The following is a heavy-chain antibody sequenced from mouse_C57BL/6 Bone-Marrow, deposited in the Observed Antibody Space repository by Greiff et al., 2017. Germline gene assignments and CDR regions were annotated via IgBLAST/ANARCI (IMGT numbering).Heavy chain of an antibody. Sequence: EVQLVESGGDLVKPGGSLKLSCAASGFTFSSYGMSWVRQTPDKRLEWVATISSGGSYTYYPDSVKGRFTISRDNAKNTLYRQMSSLKSEDTAMYYCARRYYDGYYVWFAYWGQGTLVTVSA. V-gene: IGHV5-6*01. CDR2: ISSGGSYT. CDR3: ARRYYDGYYVWFAY. J-gene: IGHJ3*01. D-gene: IGHD2-3*01. CDR1: GFTFSSYG.